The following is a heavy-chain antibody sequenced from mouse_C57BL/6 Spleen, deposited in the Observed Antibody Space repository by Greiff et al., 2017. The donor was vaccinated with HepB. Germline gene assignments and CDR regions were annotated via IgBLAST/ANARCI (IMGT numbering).Heavy chain of an antibody. CDR1: GFTFSSYA. Sequence: EVQVVESGEGLVKPGGSLKLSCAASGFTFSSYAMSWVRQTPEQRLEWVAYISSGGDYIYYADTVKGRFTISRDNARNTLYLQMSSLKSEDTAMYYCTRDQYDYDGDYFDYWGQGTTLTVSS. V-gene: IGHV5-9-1*02. CDR2: ISSGGDYI. J-gene: IGHJ2*01. CDR3: TRDQYDYDGDYFDY. D-gene: IGHD2-4*01.